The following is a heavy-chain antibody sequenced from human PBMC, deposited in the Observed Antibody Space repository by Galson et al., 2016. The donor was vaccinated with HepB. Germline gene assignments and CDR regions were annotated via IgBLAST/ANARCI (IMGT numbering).Heavy chain of an antibody. CDR1: GFSFSNIA. J-gene: IGHJ4*02. CDR2: TCDDGNLT. CDR3: AKDLFPGPPDCLDF. Sequence: SLRVSCTASGFSFSNIALRWVRQAPGKGLEWVAVTCDDGNLTYYAHTVRGRFTITRDNSKVTPYLQMNSLRAEDTAVYYCAKDLFPGPPDCLDFWGQGTPVTVSS. D-gene: IGHD3-10*02. V-gene: IGHV3-30-3*01.